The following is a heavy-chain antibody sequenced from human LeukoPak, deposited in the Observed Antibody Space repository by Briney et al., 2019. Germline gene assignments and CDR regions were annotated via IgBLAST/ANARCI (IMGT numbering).Heavy chain of an antibody. CDR2: ISDSGGIT. CDR1: GFTFSSYP. V-gene: IGHV3-23*01. D-gene: IGHD6-6*01. J-gene: IGHJ4*02. Sequence: GGSLRLSCAASGFTFSSYPMTWVRQAPGKGPEWVSFISDSGGITYYADSVKGRFTISRDNSKNTLYLQMNSLRAEDTAVYYCAKNTQYSGYYDCWGQGTLVAVSS. CDR3: AKNTQYSGYYDC.